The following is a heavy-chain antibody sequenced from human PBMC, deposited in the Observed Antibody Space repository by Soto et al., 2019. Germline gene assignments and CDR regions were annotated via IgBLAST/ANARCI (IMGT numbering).Heavy chain of an antibody. CDR1: GFPFSSFA. Sequence: QVQLVESGGGVVQPGRSLRLSCAASGFPFSSFAMHWVRQAPGKGVEWVAVISYDGIHQFYADSVKGRFTISRDNSQKTLDLQMNSLRAEDTAVYHCARAGERHFFSHLENWGQGTLVTVSS. V-gene: IGHV3-30-3*01. J-gene: IGHJ4*02. CDR2: ISYDGIHQ. D-gene: IGHD3-3*02. CDR3: ARAGERHFFSHLEN.